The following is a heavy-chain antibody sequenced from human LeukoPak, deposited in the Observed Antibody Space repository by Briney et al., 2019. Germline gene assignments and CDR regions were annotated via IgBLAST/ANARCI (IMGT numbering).Heavy chain of an antibody. J-gene: IGHJ5*02. CDR3: ARGVDYYGSGSYWSNWFDP. CDR1: GFTFNSYA. D-gene: IGHD3-10*01. CDR2: ISSNGGST. Sequence: GGSLRLSCAASGFTFNSYAMHWVRQAPGKGLEYVSAISSNGGSTYYADSVKGRFTISRDNSKDTLYLQMGSLRAEDMAVYYCARGVDYYGSGSYWSNWFDPWGQGTLVTVSS. V-gene: IGHV3-64*02.